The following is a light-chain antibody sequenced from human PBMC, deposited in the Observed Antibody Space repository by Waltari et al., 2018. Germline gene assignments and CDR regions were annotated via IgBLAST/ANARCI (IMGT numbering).Light chain of an antibody. V-gene: IGLV1-44*01. CDR1: SPNIARDT. Sequence: QSVLTQPPSASGTPGQRVTISCSGSSPNIARDTVTCFQHRPGPAPKPLNYIDNQRPSGVPDRFSGSKSGTSASLAISGLQSEDEADYYCATWDDTLHGCWVFGGGTKLTVL. CDR3: ATWDDTLHGCWV. J-gene: IGLJ3*02. CDR2: IDN.